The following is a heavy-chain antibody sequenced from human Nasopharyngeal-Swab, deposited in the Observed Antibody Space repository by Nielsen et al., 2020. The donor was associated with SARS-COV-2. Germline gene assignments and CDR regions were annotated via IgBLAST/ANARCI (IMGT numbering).Heavy chain of an antibody. CDR3: ARSRITMVRGVTPYFDY. J-gene: IGHJ4*02. V-gene: IGHV4-34*01. Sequence: SETLSLTCAVYGGSFSGYYWSWIRQPPGKGLEWIGEINHSGSTYYNPSLKSRVTISVDTSKNQFSLKLSSVTAADTAVYYCARSRITMVRGVTPYFDYWGQGTLVTVSS. CDR1: GGSFSGYY. CDR2: INHSGST. D-gene: IGHD3-10*01.